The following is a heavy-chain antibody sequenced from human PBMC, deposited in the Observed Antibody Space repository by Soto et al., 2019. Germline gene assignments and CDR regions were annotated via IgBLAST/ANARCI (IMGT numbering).Heavy chain of an antibody. Sequence: SETLSLTCTVSGGSLSSGGYYWSWIRQHPGKGLEWIGYIYYSGSTYYNPSLKSRVTISVDTSKNQFSLKLSSVTAADTAVYYCARRRGYSFYFDYWGQGTLVTVFS. D-gene: IGHD5-18*01. CDR1: GGSLSSGGYY. CDR2: IYYSGST. V-gene: IGHV4-31*03. J-gene: IGHJ4*02. CDR3: ARRRGYSFYFDY.